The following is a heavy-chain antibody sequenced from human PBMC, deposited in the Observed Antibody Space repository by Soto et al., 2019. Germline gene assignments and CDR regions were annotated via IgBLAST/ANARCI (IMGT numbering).Heavy chain of an antibody. CDR3: ARIVVVVAATDYFDY. Sequence: SETLALTCTVSGGSIRSSSYYWGWIRQPPGKGLEWIGSIYYSGSTYYNPSLKSRVTISVDTSKNQFSLKLSSVTAADTAVYYCARIVVVVAATDYFDYWGQGTLVTVSS. CDR2: IYYSGST. D-gene: IGHD2-15*01. J-gene: IGHJ4*02. CDR1: GGSIRSSSYY. V-gene: IGHV4-39*01.